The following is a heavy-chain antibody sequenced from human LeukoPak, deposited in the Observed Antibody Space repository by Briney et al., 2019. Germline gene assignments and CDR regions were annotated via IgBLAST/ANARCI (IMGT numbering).Heavy chain of an antibody. D-gene: IGHD6-19*01. Sequence: SVRVSCKASGGTFSSYAISWVRQAPGQGLEWMGGIIPIFGTADYAQKFQGRVTITADESTSTAYMELSSLRSEDTAVYYCARCSSGWYNWFDPWGQGTLVTVSS. CDR1: GGTFSSYA. J-gene: IGHJ5*02. V-gene: IGHV1-69*13. CDR3: ARCSSGWYNWFDP. CDR2: IIPIFGTA.